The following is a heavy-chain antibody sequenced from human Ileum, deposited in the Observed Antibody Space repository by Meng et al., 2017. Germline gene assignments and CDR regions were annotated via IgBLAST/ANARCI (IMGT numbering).Heavy chain of an antibody. J-gene: IGHJ4*02. V-gene: IGHV4-31*03. CDR2: IHYRGTT. Sequence: QVQLQESGPGLVKPSQTLSLTCTVSGGASVNSGDSYWTWIRQHPEKGLEWIGSIHYRGTTFNNPSLMSRSTMSVDTSTSQFSLRLSSVTAADTALYFCARGIGATGLFDSWGQGILVIVAS. CDR1: GGASVNSGDSY. D-gene: IGHD6-13*01. CDR3: ARGIGATGLFDS.